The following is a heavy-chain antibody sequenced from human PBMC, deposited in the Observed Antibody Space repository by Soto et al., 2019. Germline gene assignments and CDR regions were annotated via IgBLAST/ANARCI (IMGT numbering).Heavy chain of an antibody. CDR1: GYTFTSYA. Sequence: QVQLVQSGAEEKKPGASVKVSCKASGYTFTSYAMHWVRQAPGQRLEWRGWINAGNGNTKYSQKFQGRVTITRDTSASTAYMELSSLRSEDTAVYYCAGLREGLYYYYGMDVWGQGTTVTVSS. CDR3: AGLREGLYYYYGMDV. J-gene: IGHJ6*02. V-gene: IGHV1-3*05. CDR2: INAGNGNT. D-gene: IGHD4-17*01.